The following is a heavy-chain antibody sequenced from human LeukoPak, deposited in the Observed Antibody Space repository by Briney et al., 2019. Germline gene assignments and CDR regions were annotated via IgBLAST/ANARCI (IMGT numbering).Heavy chain of an antibody. Sequence: GGSLKISCKASGYTFTSYWIAWVRQMPGKGLQWMGIIHPGDSDTRYSPSFQGQVTISVDRSISTAYLQWSSLKASDTAMYYCARHVSPGDYQLWGQGTLVTVSS. D-gene: IGHD4-17*01. CDR1: GYTFTSYW. J-gene: IGHJ4*02. V-gene: IGHV5-51*01. CDR3: ARHVSPGDYQL. CDR2: IHPGDSDT.